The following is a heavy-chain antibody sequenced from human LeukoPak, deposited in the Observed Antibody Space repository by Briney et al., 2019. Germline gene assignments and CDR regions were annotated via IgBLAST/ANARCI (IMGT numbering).Heavy chain of an antibody. V-gene: IGHV3-30*02. CDR3: ATGYSSGWYFYFQH. J-gene: IGHJ1*01. CDR2: IRYDGSNK. Sequence: PGGSLRLSCAASGFTFSSYGMHWVRQAPGKGLEGVAFIRYDGSNKYYADSVKGRFTISRDNSKNTLYLQMNSLRAEGTAVYYCATGYSSGWYFYFQHWGQGSLVSVSS. D-gene: IGHD6-19*01. CDR1: GFTFSSYG.